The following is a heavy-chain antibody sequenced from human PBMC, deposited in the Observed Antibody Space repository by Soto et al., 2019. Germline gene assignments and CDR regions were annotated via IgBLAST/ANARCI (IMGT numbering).Heavy chain of an antibody. CDR3: TPLALKYNSDWYPLSD. Sequence: EVQLVESGGGLVKPGGSLRLSCAGSGFTFSNVWMNWVRQAPGKGLEWVGRIKSETDGGTIDYAAPVKGRFTISRDDSNNPLYLQMNSLKTEYTATYYCTPLALKYNSDWYPLSDWGQGTRVTVSS. CDR1: GFTFSNVW. D-gene: IGHD6-19*01. J-gene: IGHJ4*02. CDR2: IKSETDGGTI. V-gene: IGHV3-15*07.